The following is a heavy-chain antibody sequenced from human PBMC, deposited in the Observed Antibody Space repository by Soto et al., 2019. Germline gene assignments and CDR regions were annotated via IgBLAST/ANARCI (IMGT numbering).Heavy chain of an antibody. CDR3: ARGADYGDYPVDY. CDR1: GFTFSSYG. J-gene: IGHJ4*02. Sequence: GGSLRLSCAASGFTFSSYGMHWVRQAPGKGLEWVAVIWYDGSNKYYADSVKGRFNISRDNSKNTPYLQMNSQRAEDTAVYYCARGADYGDYPVDYWGQGTLVTVSS. D-gene: IGHD4-17*01. V-gene: IGHV3-33*01. CDR2: IWYDGSNK.